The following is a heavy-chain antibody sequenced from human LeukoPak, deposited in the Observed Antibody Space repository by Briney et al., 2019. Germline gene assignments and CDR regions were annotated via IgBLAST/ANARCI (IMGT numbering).Heavy chain of an antibody. J-gene: IGHJ3*02. CDR1: GFIFNNYA. D-gene: IGHD1-26*01. CDR3: AREGEELRGAFDI. V-gene: IGHV3-48*04. Sequence: GTSLRLSCAASGFIFNNYAMHWVRQAPGKGLEWVSYISSSGSTIYYADSVKGRFTISRDNAKNSLYLQMNSLRAEDTAVYYCAREGEELRGAFDIWGQGTMVTVSS. CDR2: ISSSGSTI.